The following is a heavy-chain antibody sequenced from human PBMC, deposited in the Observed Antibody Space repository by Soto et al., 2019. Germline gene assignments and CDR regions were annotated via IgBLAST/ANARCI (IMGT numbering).Heavy chain of an antibody. CDR3: AKDLILRQGQWLVSVNNWFDP. V-gene: IGHV3-23*01. J-gene: IGHJ5*02. CDR2: ISGSGGST. D-gene: IGHD6-19*01. Sequence: PVGSLRLSCAASGFTFSSYAMSWVRQAPGKGLEWVSAISGSGGSTYYADSVKGRFTISRDNSKNTLYLQMNSLRAEDTAVYYCAKDLILRQGQWLVSVNNWFDPWGQGTLVTVSS. CDR1: GFTFSSYA.